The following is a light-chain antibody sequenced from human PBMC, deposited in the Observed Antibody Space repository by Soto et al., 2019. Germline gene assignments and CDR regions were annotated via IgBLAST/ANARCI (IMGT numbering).Light chain of an antibody. CDR1: QSVSTTY. J-gene: IGKJ4*01. CDR2: GAS. CDR3: QQYGSSPLT. Sequence: EIVLTQSPGTLSLSPGERATLSCRASQSVSTTYLAWYQLKPGQAPRLLIYGASSRATGTPDRFSGSASGTDFTLTISRLEPEDFAVYYCQQYGSSPLTFGGGTKVELK. V-gene: IGKV3-20*01.